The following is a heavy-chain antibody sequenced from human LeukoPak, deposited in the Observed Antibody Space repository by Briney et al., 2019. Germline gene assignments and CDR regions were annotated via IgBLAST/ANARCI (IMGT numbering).Heavy chain of an antibody. CDR2: IWYGGSNK. CDR1: GFTFSTYG. J-gene: IGHJ4*02. D-gene: IGHD1-26*01. CDR3: ATAVGPFDY. V-gene: IGHV3-33*08. Sequence: GGSLRLSCAASGFTFSTYGMHWVRQAPDKGLEWVAVIWYGGSNKYYADSVKGRFIISRDNSKDTLYLQMNSLRAADTAVYYCATAVGPFDYWGQGTLVTVSS.